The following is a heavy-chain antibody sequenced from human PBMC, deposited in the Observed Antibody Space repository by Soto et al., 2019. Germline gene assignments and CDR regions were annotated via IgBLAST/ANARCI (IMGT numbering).Heavy chain of an antibody. V-gene: IGHV4-38-2*01. Sequence: PSETLSLTCAVSGYSISSGYYWGWIRQPPGKGLEWIGSIYHSGSTYYNPSLKSRVTISVDTSKNQFSLKLSSVTAADTAVYYCARGFDFWIVGWFDPWAQGTLVTVSS. CDR2: IYHSGST. D-gene: IGHD3-3*01. J-gene: IGHJ5*02. CDR3: ARGFDFWIVGWFDP. CDR1: GYSISSGYY.